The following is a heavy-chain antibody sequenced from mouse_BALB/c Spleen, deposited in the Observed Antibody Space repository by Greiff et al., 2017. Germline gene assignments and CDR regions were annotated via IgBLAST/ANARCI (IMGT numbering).Heavy chain of an antibody. D-gene: IGHD2-1*01. Sequence: VQLKESGPGLVKPSQSLSLTCSVTGYSITSGYYWNWIRQFPGNKLEWMGYISYDGSNNYNPSLKNRISITRDTSKNQFFLKLNSVTTEDTATYYCAKTDGNWFAYWGQGTLVTVSA. J-gene: IGHJ3*01. CDR2: ISYDGSN. V-gene: IGHV3-6*02. CDR1: GYSITSGYY. CDR3: AKTDGNWFAY.